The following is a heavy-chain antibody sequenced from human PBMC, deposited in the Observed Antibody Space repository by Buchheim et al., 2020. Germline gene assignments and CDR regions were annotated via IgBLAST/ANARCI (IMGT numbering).Heavy chain of an antibody. D-gene: IGHD1-7*01. CDR3: TTEFLELLIDYYYGMDV. V-gene: IGHV3-15*01. CDR2: IKSKTDGGTT. CDR1: GFTFSNAW. J-gene: IGHJ6*02. Sequence: VQLVESGGGLVKPGGSLRLSCAASGFTFSNAWMSWVRQAPGKGLEWVGRIKSKTDGGTTDYAAPVKGRFTISRDDSKNTLYLQMNSLKTEDTAVYYCTTEFLELLIDYYYGMDVWGQGTT.